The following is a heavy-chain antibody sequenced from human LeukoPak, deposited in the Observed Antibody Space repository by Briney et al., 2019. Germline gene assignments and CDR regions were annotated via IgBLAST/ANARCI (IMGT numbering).Heavy chain of an antibody. J-gene: IGHJ4*02. CDR1: GGSISGYY. D-gene: IGHD6-6*01. Sequence: PSETLSLTCTVSGGSISGYYWNWIRQPAGKGLEWIGRIFHSGSTNYNPSLNSRVTMSVDTSKNQFSLKLSSVTAADTAVYYCARVPTWWYSSSSGDFDYWGQGTLVTVSS. CDR3: ARVPTWWYSSSSGDFDY. V-gene: IGHV4-4*07. CDR2: IFHSGST.